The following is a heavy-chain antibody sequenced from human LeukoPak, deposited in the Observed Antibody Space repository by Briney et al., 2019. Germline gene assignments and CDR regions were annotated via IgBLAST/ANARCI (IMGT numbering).Heavy chain of an antibody. CDR3: AKVGGYCSSTSCSQRDY. J-gene: IGHJ4*02. CDR2: ISGSGGST. CDR1: GFTFSSYS. Sequence: GGSLRLSCAASGFTFSSYSMNWVRQAPGKGLEWVSAISGSGGSTYYADSVKGRFTISRDNSKNTLYLQMNSLRAEDTAVYYCAKVGGYCSSTSCSQRDYWGQGTLVTVSS. D-gene: IGHD2-2*01. V-gene: IGHV3-23*01.